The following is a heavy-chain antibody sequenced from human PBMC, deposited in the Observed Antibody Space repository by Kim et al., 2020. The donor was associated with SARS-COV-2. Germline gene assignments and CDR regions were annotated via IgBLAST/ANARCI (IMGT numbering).Heavy chain of an antibody. Sequence: ADSVRGRFTSPRDNSKNTLHLQMNSLRAEDTAVYYCAGGYDIVTGYLYFDYWGQGTLVTVSS. V-gene: IGHV3-30*01. D-gene: IGHD3-9*01. J-gene: IGHJ4*02. CDR3: AGGYDIVTGYLYFDY.